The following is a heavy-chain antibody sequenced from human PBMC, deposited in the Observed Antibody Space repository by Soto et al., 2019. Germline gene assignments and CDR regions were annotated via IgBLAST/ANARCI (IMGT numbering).Heavy chain of an antibody. CDR3: ARDFPGYYYGMDV. CDR2: IYSGGST. CDR1: AFTVSSNY. V-gene: IGHV3-53*01. Sequence: EVQLVESGGGLIQPGGSLRLSCAASAFTVSSNYMSWVRQAPGKGLEWVSVIYSGGSTYYADSVKGRFTISRDNSKNTLYLQMNSPRAEDTAVYYCARDFPGYYYGMDVWGQGTTVTVSS. J-gene: IGHJ6*02.